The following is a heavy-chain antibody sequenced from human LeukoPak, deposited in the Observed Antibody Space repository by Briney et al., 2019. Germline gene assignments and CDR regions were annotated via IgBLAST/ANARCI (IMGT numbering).Heavy chain of an antibody. D-gene: IGHD1-26*01. CDR2: IYTSGST. J-gene: IGHJ4*02. CDR1: GGSFSGYY. Sequence: SETLSLTCAVYGGSFSGYYWSWIRQPAGKGLEWIGRIYTSGSTNYNPSLKSRVTISVDTSKNQFSLKLSSVTAADTAVYYCARERGWELREWGQGTLVTVSS. CDR3: ARERGWELRE. V-gene: IGHV4-4*07.